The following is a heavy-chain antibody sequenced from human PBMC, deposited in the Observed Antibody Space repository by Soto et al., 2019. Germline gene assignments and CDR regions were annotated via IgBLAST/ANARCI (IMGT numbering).Heavy chain of an antibody. D-gene: IGHD3-10*01. J-gene: IGHJ4*01. CDR1: GGSISSGGYY. Sequence: SETLSLTCTVSGGSISSGGYYWSWIRQHPGKGLEWIGYIYYSGSTYYNPSLKSRVTISVDTSKNQFSLKLSSVTAADTAVYYCARGVTLVRAAIHPPYFDYWGHGALVTVSS. V-gene: IGHV4-31*03. CDR3: ARGVTLVRAAIHPPYFDY. CDR2: IYYSGST.